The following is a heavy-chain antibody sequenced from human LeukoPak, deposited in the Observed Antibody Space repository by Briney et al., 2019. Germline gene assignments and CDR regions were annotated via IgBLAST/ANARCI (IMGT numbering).Heavy chain of an antibody. V-gene: IGHV3-7*01. J-gene: IGHJ4*02. D-gene: IGHD3-10*01. CDR3: ARWADDSGIYYIAS. CDR1: GFTDSNYW. CDR2: IKQDGSVE. Sequence: PGGSLRLSCAASGFTDSNYWMAWVRQSPGKGLQWVASIKQDGSVEYYVDSVKGRFTISRDNAKNSHYLQMNSLTAEDMAVYYCARWADDSGIYYIASWGQGTLVTVSS.